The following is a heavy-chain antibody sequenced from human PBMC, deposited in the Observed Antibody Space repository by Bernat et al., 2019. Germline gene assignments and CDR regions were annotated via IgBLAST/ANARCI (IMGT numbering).Heavy chain of an antibody. D-gene: IGHD2-2*01. V-gene: IGHV1-69*02. J-gene: IGHJ4*02. CDR1: GGTFSSYT. CDR3: TTAARWDNIVVAPVAMQFSY. CDR2: IIPILGIA. Sequence: QVQLVQSGAEVKKPGSSVKVSCKASGGTFSSYTISWVRQAPGQGLEWMGRIIPILGIANYAQKFQGRVTITADKSTSTAYMELSSLRSEDTAVYYCTTAARWDNIVVAPVAMQFSYWGQGTLVTVSS.